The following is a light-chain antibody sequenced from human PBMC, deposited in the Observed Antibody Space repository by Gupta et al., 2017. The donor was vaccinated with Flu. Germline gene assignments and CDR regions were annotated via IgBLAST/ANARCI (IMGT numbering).Light chain of an antibody. V-gene: IGKV1-39*01. CDR2: AAS. J-gene: IGKJ1*01. Sequence: DIQMTQSPSSLSASVGDRVTITCRASQSISSYLNWYQQKPGKAPKVLIYAASSLQRGVPSRFSGSGSGTDFTLTISSLQPEDVATYYCQQSYRTPWTFGQGTKVEIK. CDR3: QQSYRTPWT. CDR1: QSISSY.